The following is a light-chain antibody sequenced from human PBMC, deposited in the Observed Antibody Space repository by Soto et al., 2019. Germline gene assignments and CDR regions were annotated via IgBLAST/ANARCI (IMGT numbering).Light chain of an antibody. Sequence: QSVLTQPASVSGSPGRSITLSCTGTSSDVGGYDYVSWYQQHPGKAPKLIISEVSNRPSGVSNRFSGSKSGNTASLTISRVEAGDEADYYCQVWDRSSDVVFGGGTKLTVL. J-gene: IGLJ2*01. CDR1: SSDVGGYDY. V-gene: IGLV2-14*01. CDR3: QVWDRSSDVV. CDR2: EVS.